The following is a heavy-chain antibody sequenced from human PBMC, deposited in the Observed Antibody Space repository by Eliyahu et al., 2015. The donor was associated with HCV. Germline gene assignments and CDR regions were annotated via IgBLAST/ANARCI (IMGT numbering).Heavy chain of an antibody. V-gene: IGHV1-46*01. J-gene: IGHJ4*02. D-gene: IGHD6-19*01. CDR3: ARERAGTAYFDY. CDR2: INPTGDTT. CDR1: XXTFTNYD. Sequence: QVQLVQSGAEVKTPGASVKVSCXXXXXTFTNYDIXWVRQAPGQGLEWMGTINPTGDTTEHAQNFQGKVIMTRDTPTSTVYMELSSLTSEDTAVYYCARERAGTAYFDYWGQGTLVTVSS.